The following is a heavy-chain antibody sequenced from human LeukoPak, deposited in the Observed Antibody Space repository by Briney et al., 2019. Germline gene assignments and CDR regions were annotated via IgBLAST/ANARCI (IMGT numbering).Heavy chain of an antibody. CDR3: ARDPHYYDSSGGCFDY. J-gene: IGHJ4*02. CDR2: IKQDGSEK. CDR1: GFTFSSYW. Sequence: PGGSLRHSCSASGFTFSSYWMSWVRQAPGKGLEWVANIKQDGSEKYYVDSVKGRFTISRDNAKNSLYLQMNSLRAEDTAVYYCARDPHYYDSSGGCFDYWGQGTLVTVSS. D-gene: IGHD3-22*01. V-gene: IGHV3-7*01.